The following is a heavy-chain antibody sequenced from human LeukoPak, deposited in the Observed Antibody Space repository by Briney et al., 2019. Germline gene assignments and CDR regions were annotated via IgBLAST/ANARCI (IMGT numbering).Heavy chain of an antibody. V-gene: IGHV4-61*01. Sequence: SQTLSLTCTVSGGSVNSGSYFWSWIRQPPGKGLEWIGYIQNSARTNYNPSLESRVTISVDSSKDQFSLRLSSVTAADTAVYYCATDYSNFYGMDVWGQGTTVTVSS. CDR1: GGSVNSGSYF. CDR3: ATDYSNFYGMDV. J-gene: IGHJ6*02. CDR2: IQNSART. D-gene: IGHD4-11*01.